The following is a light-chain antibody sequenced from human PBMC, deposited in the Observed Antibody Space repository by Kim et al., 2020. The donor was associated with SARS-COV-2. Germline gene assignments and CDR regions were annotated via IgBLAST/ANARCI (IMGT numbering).Light chain of an antibody. Sequence: IELKQSPATLSLSPGQSATLSCRASQSISDNLGWYQQRPGQAPRLLIFDASNRATGIPARFSGSGSGADFTLTISSLEPEDFAVYYCQQRYNWPPTFGQGTKVDIK. J-gene: IGKJ2*01. CDR2: DAS. V-gene: IGKV3-11*01. CDR3: QQRYNWPPT. CDR1: QSISDN.